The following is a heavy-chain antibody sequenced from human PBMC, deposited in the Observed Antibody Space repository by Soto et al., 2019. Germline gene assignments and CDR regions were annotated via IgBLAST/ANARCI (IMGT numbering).Heavy chain of an antibody. CDR1: RGSISSYY. J-gene: IGHJ5*02. CDR2: ITHSGST. V-gene: IGHV4-59*01. Sequence: QVQLQESGPGLVKPSETLSLACTVPRGSISSYYWSWFRQTPGKGLEWIGYITHSGSTKYNPSLEIRVMVSIDTSRQQFSLRLISVTAADTAVYYCAGIPRGPSLGWFDHWGQGSLVIVSS. D-gene: IGHD5-18*01. CDR3: AGIPRGPSLGWFDH.